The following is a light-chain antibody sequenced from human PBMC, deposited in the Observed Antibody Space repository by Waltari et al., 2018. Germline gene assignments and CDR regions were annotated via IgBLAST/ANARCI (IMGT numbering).Light chain of an antibody. J-gene: IGLJ3*02. Sequence: QSVLTQPPSVSGAPGQRVTISCTGSSSNIGAGYDVHWYQQLPGTAPKVLIYGNSNRPSGVPDRFVGSKSGTSASLAITGLQAEDEADYYCQSYDSSLSGSVFGGGTKVTVL. CDR3: QSYDSSLSGSV. CDR2: GNS. V-gene: IGLV1-40*01. CDR1: SSNIGAGYD.